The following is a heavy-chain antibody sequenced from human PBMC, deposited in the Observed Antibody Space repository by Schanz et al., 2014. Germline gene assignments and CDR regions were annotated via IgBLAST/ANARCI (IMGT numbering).Heavy chain of an antibody. J-gene: IGHJ4*02. V-gene: IGHV3-23*01. CDR3: ARDSSRWLVDY. CDR1: GFTFTNYA. D-gene: IGHD6-19*01. CDR2: ISASGGDT. Sequence: DVQLLESGGGLVQPGGSLRLSCAASGFTFTNYAMSWVRQAPGKGLEWVSVISASGGDTYYADSVKGRFTISRDNSKNTLYLEVNSLRPGDTALYYCARDSSRWLVDYWGQGTLVTVSS.